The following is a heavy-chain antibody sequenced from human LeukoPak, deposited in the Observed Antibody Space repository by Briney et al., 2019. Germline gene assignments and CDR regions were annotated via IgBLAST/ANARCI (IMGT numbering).Heavy chain of an antibody. CDR1: GFTLSSYW. CDR2: IKHDGREK. CDR3: ARDSTSFFDNWGHSSYYLDV. J-gene: IGHJ6*03. D-gene: IGHD7-27*01. V-gene: IGHV3-7*01. Sequence: PGGSLRLSCAASGFTLSSYWMSWVRQAPGKGLEWVANIKHDGREKYFVDSVKDRFTISRDNARDSLYLQLNSLRAEDTAVYYCARDSTSFFDNWGHSSYYLDVWGKGTTVTVS.